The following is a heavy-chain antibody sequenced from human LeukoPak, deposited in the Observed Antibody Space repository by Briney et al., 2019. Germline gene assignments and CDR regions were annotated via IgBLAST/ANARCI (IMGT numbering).Heavy chain of an antibody. Sequence: SVKVSCKASGGTFSSYTISWVRQAPGQGLEWMGRIIPILGIANYAQKSQGRVTITADKSTSTAYMELSSLRSEDTAVYYCAREDAYYDILTGYYTLYYFDYWGQGTLVTVSS. J-gene: IGHJ4*02. V-gene: IGHV1-69*04. CDR2: IIPILGIA. D-gene: IGHD3-9*01. CDR3: AREDAYYDILTGYYTLYYFDY. CDR1: GGTFSSYT.